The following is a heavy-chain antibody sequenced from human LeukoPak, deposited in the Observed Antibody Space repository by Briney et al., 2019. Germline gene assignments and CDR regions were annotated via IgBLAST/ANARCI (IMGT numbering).Heavy chain of an antibody. CDR2: ISYDGSNE. D-gene: IGHD6-13*01. CDR3: ARFGGPSSSWSKYYFDY. CDR1: GFTFSTYA. V-gene: IGHV3-30*14. J-gene: IGHJ4*02. Sequence: PGRSLRLSCAASGFTFSTYAMHWVRQAPGKGLEWVAVISYDGSNEYYADSVKGRFTISRDNAKNTLYLQMNSLRAEDTAVYYCARFGGPSSSWSKYYFDYWGQGTLVTVSS.